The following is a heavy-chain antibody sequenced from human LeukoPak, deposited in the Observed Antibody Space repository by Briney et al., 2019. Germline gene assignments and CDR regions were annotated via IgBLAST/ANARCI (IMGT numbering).Heavy chain of an antibody. D-gene: IGHD6-6*01. V-gene: IGHV3-21*01. CDR2: ISSSSTHI. CDR1: GFTFSSYA. J-gene: IGHJ4*02. Sequence: GGSLRLSCAASGFTFSSYALNWVRQAPGKGLEWVSYISSSSTHIYYADSVKGRFTISRDNARNSLYLQMNSLRAEDTAIYYCARSEHSSSSFDYWGQGTLVTVSS. CDR3: ARSEHSSSSFDY.